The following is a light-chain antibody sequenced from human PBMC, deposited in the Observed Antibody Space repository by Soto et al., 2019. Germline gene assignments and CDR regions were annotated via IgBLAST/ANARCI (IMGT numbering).Light chain of an antibody. CDR1: QSISSW. J-gene: IGKJ4*01. CDR2: KAS. V-gene: IGKV1-5*03. Sequence: DIQMTQSPSTLSASVGDRVTITCRASQSISSWLAWYQQKPGKAPKLLIYKASSLESGVPSRFSGSGSGTEFTLTISSLQPDDFATYYCQQYRVFGGGTKVDIK. CDR3: QQYRV.